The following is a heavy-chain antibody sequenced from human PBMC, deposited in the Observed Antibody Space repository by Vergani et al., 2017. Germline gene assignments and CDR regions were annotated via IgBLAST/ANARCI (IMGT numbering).Heavy chain of an antibody. Sequence: EVQLVESGGGLVKPGGSLRLSCAASGFTFSSYSMNWVRQAPGKGLEWVSSISSSSSYIYYADSVKGRFTISRDNAKNSLYLQMNSLRAEDTAVYYCARGGGDYVFYYYYYMDVWGKGTTVTVSS. V-gene: IGHV3-21*01. J-gene: IGHJ6*03. CDR2: ISSSSSYI. CDR3: ARGGGDYVFYYYYYMDV. CDR1: GFTFSSYS. D-gene: IGHD4-17*01.